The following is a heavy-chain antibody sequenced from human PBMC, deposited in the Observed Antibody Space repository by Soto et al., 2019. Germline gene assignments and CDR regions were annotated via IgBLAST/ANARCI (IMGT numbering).Heavy chain of an antibody. CDR3: AKLLGISGWAFDY. CDR1: GFTFSSYA. CDR2: ISKSGGST. D-gene: IGHD6-19*01. V-gene: IGHV3-23*01. Sequence: EVRLLESGGGLVQPGGSPRLSCAASGFTFSSYAMSWVRQAPGKGLEWVSTISKSGGSTYYADSVRGRFTISRDNSKNTVYLQMNSLRAEDTAVYYCAKLLGISGWAFDYWGQGPLVTVSS. J-gene: IGHJ4*02.